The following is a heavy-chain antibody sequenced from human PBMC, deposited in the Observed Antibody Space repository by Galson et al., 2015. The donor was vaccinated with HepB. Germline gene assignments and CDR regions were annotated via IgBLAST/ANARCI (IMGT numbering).Heavy chain of an antibody. J-gene: IGHJ4*02. Sequence: SGAEVKKPGESLRISCRVSGDSFASYWISWVRQMPGEGLEWMGMMDPGDSDINYSPSFQGHVTISADKSISTAYLQWSSLKASDTAMYYCARHKDLHNSGWYSLDYWGQGTLVIVSS. CDR2: MDPGDSDI. D-gene: IGHD6-19*01. V-gene: IGHV5-10-1*01. CDR1: GDSFASYW. CDR3: ARHKDLHNSGWYSLDY.